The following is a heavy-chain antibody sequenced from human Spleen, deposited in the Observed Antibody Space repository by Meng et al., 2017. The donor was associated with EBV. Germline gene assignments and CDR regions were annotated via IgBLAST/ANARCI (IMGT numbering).Heavy chain of an antibody. CDR3: ARESSGSTTLDY. Sequence: QLGESGGGFVHLWGSLRLSCAAFGFTFDHYWMHWVRQVPGKGLVWVSRISDDGNAATFADSVKGRFTVSRDNANNTLLLQMSTVRPEDTAVYFCARESSGSTTLDYWGQGTLVTVSS. V-gene: IGHV3-74*03. CDR1: GFTFDHYW. D-gene: IGHD5-12*01. J-gene: IGHJ4*02. CDR2: ISDDGNAA.